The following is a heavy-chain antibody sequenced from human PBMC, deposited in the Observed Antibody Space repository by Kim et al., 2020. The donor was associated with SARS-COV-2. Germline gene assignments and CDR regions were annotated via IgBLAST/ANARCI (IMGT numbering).Heavy chain of an antibody. CDR3: ARASGDIVATIVDY. Sequence: GGSLRLSCAASGFTFSAYYMSWIRQAPGKGLEWVSYISSSSSYTNYVDSVKGRFTISRDNAKNSLYLQMNSLRAEDTAVYYCARASGDIVATIVDYWGQGTLVTVSS. CDR1: GFTFSAYY. J-gene: IGHJ4*02. D-gene: IGHD5-12*01. V-gene: IGHV3-11*06. CDR2: ISSSSSYT.